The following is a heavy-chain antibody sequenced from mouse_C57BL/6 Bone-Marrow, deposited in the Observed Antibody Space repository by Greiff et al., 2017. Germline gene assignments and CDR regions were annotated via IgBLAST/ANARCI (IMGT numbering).Heavy chain of an antibody. J-gene: IGHJ4*01. D-gene: IGHD2-14*01. Sequence: QVQLKQSGPELVKPGASVKISCKASGYSFTSYYIHWVKQRPGQGLEWIGWIYPGSGNTKYNEKFKGKATLTADTSSSTAYMQLSSLTSEDSAVYYCARGYRAIDYWGQGTSVTVSA. V-gene: IGHV1-66*01. CDR2: IYPGSGNT. CDR1: GYSFTSYY. CDR3: ARGYRAIDY.